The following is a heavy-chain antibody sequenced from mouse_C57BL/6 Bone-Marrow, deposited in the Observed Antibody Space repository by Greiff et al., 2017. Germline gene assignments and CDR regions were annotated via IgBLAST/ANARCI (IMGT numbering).Heavy chain of an antibody. CDR1: GYTFTSYW. Sequence: QVQLKQPGAELVKPGASVKLSCKASGYTFTSYWMHWVKQRPGRGLEWIGRIDPNSGGTTYNEKFKSKATLTVDKPSSTAYMQLSSLTSEDSAVYYCARPYYYGSTYWYFDVWGTGTTVTVSS. CDR3: ARPYYYGSTYWYFDV. J-gene: IGHJ1*03. V-gene: IGHV1-72*01. D-gene: IGHD1-1*01. CDR2: IDPNSGGT.